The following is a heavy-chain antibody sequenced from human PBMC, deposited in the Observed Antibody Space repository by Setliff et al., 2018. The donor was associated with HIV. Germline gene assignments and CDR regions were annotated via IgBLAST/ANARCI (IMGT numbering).Heavy chain of an antibody. CDR2: FIPLYGSR. Sequence: ASVKVSCKASGDTFSNSLITWVRQAPGQGLEWMGGFIPLYGSRNYAQRFQGRVTMTTDEVMSTAYMELTSLTPDDTAVYYCASGSGYCTNGVCYIGVHKIPDRYYSDYWGQGTLVTSPQ. D-gene: IGHD2-8*01. J-gene: IGHJ4*02. V-gene: IGHV1-69*05. CDR1: GDTFSNSL. CDR3: ASGSGYCTNGVCYIGVHKIPDRYYSDY.